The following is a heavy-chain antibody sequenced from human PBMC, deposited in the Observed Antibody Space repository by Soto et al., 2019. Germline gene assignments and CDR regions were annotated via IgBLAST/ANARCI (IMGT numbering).Heavy chain of an antibody. V-gene: IGHV1-69*12. CDR3: ADGSSGWYEPQYFQH. Sequence: QFHLVHPGAGGKKLGSRVRAPSKASGATFSSYAITWVRQPPEQGLDGMGGIIPIFGTANYAQKFQGRVTITADESTSTAYMELSSLRSEDTAVYYCADGSSGWYEPQYFQHWGQGTLVTVSS. D-gene: IGHD6-19*01. CDR2: IIPIFGTA. J-gene: IGHJ1*01. CDR1: GATFSSYA.